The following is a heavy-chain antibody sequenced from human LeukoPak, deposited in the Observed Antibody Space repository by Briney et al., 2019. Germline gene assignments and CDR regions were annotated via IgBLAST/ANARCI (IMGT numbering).Heavy chain of an antibody. V-gene: IGHV1-18*01. D-gene: IGHD6-13*01. CDR2: INTYNGYT. CDR3: ARGAMGHIAAAAIDY. CDR1: GYTFTSYG. J-gene: IGHJ4*02. Sequence: ASVKVSCKASGYTFTSYGISWVRQAPGQGLEWMGWINTYNGYTNYAQKLQGRATLTTDTSTSTAYMELRSLRSDDTAVYYCARGAMGHIAAAAIDYWGQGTLVTVSS.